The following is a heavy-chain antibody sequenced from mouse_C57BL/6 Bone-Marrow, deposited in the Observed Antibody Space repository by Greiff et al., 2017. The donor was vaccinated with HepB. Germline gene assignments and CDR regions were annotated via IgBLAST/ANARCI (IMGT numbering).Heavy chain of an antibody. Sequence: QVHVKQPGAELVKPGASVKLSCKASGYTFTSYWMHWVKQRPGRGLEWIGRIDPNSGGTKYNEKFKSKATLTVDKPSSTAYMQLSSLASEGSAVYYCARMDYGGDWFAYWGQGTLVTVSA. D-gene: IGHD1-1*01. V-gene: IGHV1-72*01. CDR3: ARMDYGGDWFAY. CDR1: GYTFTSYW. CDR2: IDPNSGGT. J-gene: IGHJ3*01.